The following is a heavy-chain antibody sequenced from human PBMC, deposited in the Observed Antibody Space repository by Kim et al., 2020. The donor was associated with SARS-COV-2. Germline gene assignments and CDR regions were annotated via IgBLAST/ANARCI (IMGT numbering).Heavy chain of an antibody. CDR2: IYYSGST. V-gene: IGHV4-39*07. Sequence: SETLSLTCTVSGGSISSSSYYWGWIRQPPGKGLEWIGSIYYSGSTYYNPSLKSRVTISVDTSKNQFSLKLSSVTAADTAVYYCARVLGEWLPLGDFDYWGQGTLVTVSS. J-gene: IGHJ4*02. D-gene: IGHD3-16*01. CDR1: GGSISSSSYY. CDR3: ARVLGEWLPLGDFDY.